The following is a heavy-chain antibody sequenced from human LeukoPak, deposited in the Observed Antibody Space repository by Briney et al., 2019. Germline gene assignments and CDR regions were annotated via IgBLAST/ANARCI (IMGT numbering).Heavy chain of an antibody. V-gene: IGHV3-21*01. J-gene: IGHJ4*02. CDR3: ARALAGYSYVGY. Sequence: PGGSLRLSCAASGFTFSSYSMNWVRQAPGKGLEWVSSISSSSSYIYYADSVKGRFTISRDNAKNSLYLQMNSLRAEDTAVYYCARALAGYSYVGYWGQGTLVTVSS. CDR2: ISSSSSYI. D-gene: IGHD5-18*01. CDR1: GFTFSSYS.